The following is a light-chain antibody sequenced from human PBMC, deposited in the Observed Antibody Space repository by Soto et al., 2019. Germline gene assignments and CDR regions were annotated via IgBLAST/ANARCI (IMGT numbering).Light chain of an antibody. Sequence: DIHMTQSPSSLSASVGDRVTITCRASQSISTYLSLHKQKPGKAPKLLIYDASNLETGVPSRLSGSASGTDFTFTISSLQPEDIATYYCQQYDNTLTFGGGTKVDIK. J-gene: IGKJ4*01. V-gene: IGKV1-33*01. CDR3: QQYDNTLT. CDR1: QSISTY. CDR2: DAS.